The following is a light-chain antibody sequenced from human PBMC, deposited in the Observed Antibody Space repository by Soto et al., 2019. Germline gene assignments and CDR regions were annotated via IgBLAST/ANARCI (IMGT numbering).Light chain of an antibody. Sequence: QAVVTQEPSLTVSPGGTVTLTCASSTGAVTGGYYPNWFQQKPGQAPRSLIYSISNKHSWTPARFSGSLLGGKAALTLSGAQPEDEAEYYCLVYYGGGWVFGGGTKLTVL. V-gene: IGLV7-43*01. CDR2: SIS. J-gene: IGLJ3*02. CDR3: LVYYGGGWV. CDR1: TGAVTGGYY.